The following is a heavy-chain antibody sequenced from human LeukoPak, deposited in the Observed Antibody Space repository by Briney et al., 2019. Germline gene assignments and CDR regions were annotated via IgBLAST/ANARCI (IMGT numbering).Heavy chain of an antibody. V-gene: IGHV1-24*01. Sequence: ASVKVSCKVSGYTLTELSMHWVRQAPGKGLEWMGGFDPEDGETIYAQKFQGRVTMTEDTSTDTAYMELSSLRSEDTAVYYCATDIAPLGYCSSTSCYGDYWGQGTLVTVSS. CDR3: ATDIAPLGYCSSTSCYGDY. J-gene: IGHJ4*02. CDR1: GYTLTELS. CDR2: FDPEDGET. D-gene: IGHD2-2*01.